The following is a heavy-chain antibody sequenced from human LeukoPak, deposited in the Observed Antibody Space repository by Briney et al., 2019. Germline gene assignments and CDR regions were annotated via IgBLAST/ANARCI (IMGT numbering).Heavy chain of an antibody. Sequence: GGSLRLSCAASGFTFSSYWMSWVRQAPGKGLEWVANIKQDGSEKYYVDSVKGRFTISGDNAKNSLYLQMNSLRAEDTAVYYCARVRYYYDSSGYVEYFDYWGQGTLVTVSS. D-gene: IGHD3-22*01. CDR3: ARVRYYYDSSGYVEYFDY. J-gene: IGHJ4*02. CDR1: GFTFSSYW. V-gene: IGHV3-7*01. CDR2: IKQDGSEK.